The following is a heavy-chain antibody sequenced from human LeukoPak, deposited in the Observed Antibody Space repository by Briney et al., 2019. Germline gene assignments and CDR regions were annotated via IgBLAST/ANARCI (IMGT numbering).Heavy chain of an antibody. Sequence: GGSLRLSCAASGFTFSSDAMRWVRQAPGKGLEWVSAISSSGGSTYYADSVRGRFIISRDSSKNTLYLQMNSLRAEDTAVYYCARENIAAAGIDYWGQGTLVTVSS. D-gene: IGHD6-13*01. V-gene: IGHV3-23*01. CDR2: ISSSGGST. J-gene: IGHJ4*02. CDR3: ARENIAAAGIDY. CDR1: GFTFSSDA.